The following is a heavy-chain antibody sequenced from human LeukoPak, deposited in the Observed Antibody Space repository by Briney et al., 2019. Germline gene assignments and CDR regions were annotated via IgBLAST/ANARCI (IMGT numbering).Heavy chain of an antibody. CDR1: GYSFTNYW. CDR3: ARHAGSGRKDGYNR. V-gene: IGHV5-51*01. D-gene: IGHD5-24*01. J-gene: IGHJ4*02. CDR2: IYPGDSDT. Sequence: GEPLKISCEGSGYSFTNYWIAWVRQMPGKGLEWMGIIYPGDSDTRYSPSFQGQVTISADKSINTAYLQWSSLKASDTAMYYCARHAGSGRKDGYNRWGQGTLVTVSS.